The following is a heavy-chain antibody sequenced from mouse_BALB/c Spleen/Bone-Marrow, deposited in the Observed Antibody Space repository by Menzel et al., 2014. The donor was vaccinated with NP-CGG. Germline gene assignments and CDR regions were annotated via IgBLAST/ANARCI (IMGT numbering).Heavy chain of an antibody. Sequence: VQLQQPGTALARPGAAVKMSCKASGYTFSNYWMHWVKQRPGQDLEWIGTIYPGNSDTTYNQKFKGKAKLTAVTSTSTAYMELSSLTNEDSAVYYCTTLARSDFDYWGQGTTLTVSS. CDR1: GYTFSNYW. D-gene: IGHD3-1*01. CDR3: TTLARSDFDY. CDR2: IYPGNSDT. V-gene: IGHV1-5*01. J-gene: IGHJ2*01.